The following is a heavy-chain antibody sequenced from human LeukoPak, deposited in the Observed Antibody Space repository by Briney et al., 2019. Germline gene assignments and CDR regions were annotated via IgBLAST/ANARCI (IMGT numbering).Heavy chain of an antibody. CDR3: ARDLDDYNDFPPIFQY. CDR2: ISGGGTPT. V-gene: IGHV3-23*01. Sequence: GGSLRLSCVVSGFTFSDYAMSWVRQAPGKGLEWVSAISGGGTPTFYADSVKGSFITSRDNSKNTLYLQMNSLRVEDTAVYYCARDLDDYNDFPPIFQYWGQGTQVIVSS. D-gene: IGHD5-24*01. J-gene: IGHJ1*01. CDR1: GFTFSDYA.